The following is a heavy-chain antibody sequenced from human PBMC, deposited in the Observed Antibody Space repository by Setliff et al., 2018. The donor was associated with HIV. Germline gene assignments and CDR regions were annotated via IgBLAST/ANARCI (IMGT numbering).Heavy chain of an antibody. CDR3: ARKGGSSGYYSLIGDAFDI. CDR2: FDPEDGET. CDR1: GYSLTDLS. V-gene: IGHV1-24*01. D-gene: IGHD3-22*01. J-gene: IGHJ3*02. Sequence: ASVKVSCKVSGYSLTDLSIHWVRQAPGKGLEWMGGFDPEDGETVYAQKLQGRVTMTEDTSTDTAYMELSRLRSEDTAVYYCARKGGSSGYYSLIGDAFDIWGQGTMVTVSS.